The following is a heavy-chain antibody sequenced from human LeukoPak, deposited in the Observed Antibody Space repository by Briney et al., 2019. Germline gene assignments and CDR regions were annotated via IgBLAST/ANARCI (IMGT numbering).Heavy chain of an antibody. CDR2: IYHSGST. J-gene: IGHJ4*02. D-gene: IGHD6-13*01. CDR1: GYSISSGYY. Sequence: SETLSLTCTVSGYSISSGYYWGWIRQPPGKGLEWIGSIYHSGSTYYNPSLKSRVTMSVDTSKNQFSLKLSSVTAADTAVYYCARVKRIAAAAIFDYWGQGTLVTVSS. CDR3: ARVKRIAAAAIFDY. V-gene: IGHV4-38-2*02.